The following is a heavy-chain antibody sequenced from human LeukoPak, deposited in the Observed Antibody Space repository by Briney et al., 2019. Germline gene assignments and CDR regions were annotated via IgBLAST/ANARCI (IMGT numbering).Heavy chain of an antibody. V-gene: IGHV4-34*01. CDR3: ARESLPARRGRNWFDP. CDR1: TGTFSGYY. D-gene: IGHD6-6*01. J-gene: IGHJ5*02. CDR2: INHSGST. Sequence: SETLSLTCAVYTGTFSGYYWGWIRQPPGKGLEWIGEINHSGSTNYNPSLKSRVTISLDTSKNQFSLKLTSVTAADTAVYYRARESLPARRGRNWFDPWGQGTLVTVSS.